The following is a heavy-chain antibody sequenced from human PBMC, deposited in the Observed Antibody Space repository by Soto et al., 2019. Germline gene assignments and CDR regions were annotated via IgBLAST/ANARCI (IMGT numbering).Heavy chain of an antibody. J-gene: IGHJ6*02. Sequence: SVKVSCKASGSTFSMNAVSWVRQAPGQGLEWMGGIIPIFGTVKYAQKFQGRVTINADESTSKVYMELSSLRSEDTAVYSCARGNKEWEERGSYYYYGLDVWGQGTTVTVSS. V-gene: IGHV1-69*13. CDR2: IIPIFGTV. D-gene: IGHD1-26*01. CDR1: GSTFSMNA. CDR3: ARGNKEWEERGSYYYYGLDV.